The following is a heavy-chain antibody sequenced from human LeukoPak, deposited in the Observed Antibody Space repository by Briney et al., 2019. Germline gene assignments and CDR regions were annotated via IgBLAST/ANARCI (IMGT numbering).Heavy chain of an antibody. J-gene: IGHJ3*02. Sequence: GGSLRLSWAASGFTFSTYAMSWVRQAPGKGLEWVSAITGSADRIYYADSVKGRFTISRDNSKNTLYLQMISLRADDTAIYYCAKDGSRRGFDIWGQGTMVTVSS. D-gene: IGHD6-13*01. CDR2: ITGSADRI. V-gene: IGHV3-23*01. CDR1: GFTFSTYA. CDR3: AKDGSRRGFDI.